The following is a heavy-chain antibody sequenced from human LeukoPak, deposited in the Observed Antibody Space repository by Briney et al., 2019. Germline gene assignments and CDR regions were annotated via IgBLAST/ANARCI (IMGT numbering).Heavy chain of an antibody. CDR3: AKDAVNYDILTGYGGNAFDI. D-gene: IGHD3-9*01. CDR1: GFTFSNTW. J-gene: IGHJ3*02. CDR2: IRYDGSNK. Sequence: GGSLRLSCAASGFTFSNTWMSWVRQAPGKGLGWVAFIRYDGSNKYYADYVKGRFTISRDNSKNTLYLQMNSLRAEDTAVYYCAKDAVNYDILTGYGGNAFDIWGQGTMVTVSS. V-gene: IGHV3-30*02.